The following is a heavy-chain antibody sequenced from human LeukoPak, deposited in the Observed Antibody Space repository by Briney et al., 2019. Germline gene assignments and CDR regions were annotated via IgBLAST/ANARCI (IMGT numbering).Heavy chain of an antibody. CDR1: GFTFSNYW. CDR2: INDDGSAT. V-gene: IGHV3-74*01. J-gene: IGHJ6*03. Sequence: GGSLRLSCAASGFTFSNYWMHWVRQAPGKGLVWVSRINDDGSATNYADSVKGRFTISRDNSKNSLYLQMNSLRADDTAVFFCARIATMLRGPYSFYYMDFWGKGTTVTVSS. CDR3: ARIATMLRGPYSFYYMDF. D-gene: IGHD3-10*01.